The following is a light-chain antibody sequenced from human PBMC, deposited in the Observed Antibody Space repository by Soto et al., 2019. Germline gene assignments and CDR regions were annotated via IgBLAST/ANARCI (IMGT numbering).Light chain of an antibody. CDR3: TSPTPGSLYV. J-gene: IGLJ1*01. Sequence: QSVLTQPASVSGSPGQSITISCTGTSSDVGNYNYVSWYQQYPGRVPKLLIYMVSNRPSGVSNRFSGSKSGNTASLTISGLQAVDEADYFCTSPTPGSLYVFGTGTKLTVL. V-gene: IGLV2-14*01. CDR1: SSDVGNYNY. CDR2: MVS.